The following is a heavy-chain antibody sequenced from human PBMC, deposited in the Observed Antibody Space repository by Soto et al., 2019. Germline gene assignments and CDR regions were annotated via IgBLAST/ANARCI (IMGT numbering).Heavy chain of an antibody. CDR3: ARVYTRGSYGLFDY. CDR1: GYTFTSYA. Sequence: ASVKVSCKASGYTFTSYAMHWVRQAPGQRLEWMGWINAGNGNTKYSQKFQGRVTITRDTSASTAYMELSSLRSEDTAVYYCARVYTRGSYGLFDYWGQGTLVTAPQ. V-gene: IGHV1-3*01. J-gene: IGHJ4*02. D-gene: IGHD5-18*01. CDR2: INAGNGNT.